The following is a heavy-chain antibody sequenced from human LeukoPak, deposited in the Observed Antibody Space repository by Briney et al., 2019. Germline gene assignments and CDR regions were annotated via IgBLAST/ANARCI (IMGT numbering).Heavy chain of an antibody. V-gene: IGHV3-53*01. J-gene: IGHJ6*03. CDR1: GFTVSSNY. D-gene: IGHD2/OR15-2a*01. CDR3: ARGASVSVLYYFYYYMDV. CDR2: IYSGGST. Sequence: PGGSLRLSCAASGFTVSSNYMSWVRQAPGKGLEWVSVIYSGGSTYYADSVKGRFTISRDNSKNTLYLQMNSLRAEDTAVFYCARGASVSVLYYFYYYMDVWGKGTTVTISS.